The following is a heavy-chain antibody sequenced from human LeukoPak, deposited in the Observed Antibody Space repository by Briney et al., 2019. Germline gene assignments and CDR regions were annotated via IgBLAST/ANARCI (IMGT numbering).Heavy chain of an antibody. CDR1: GYTFTSYG. CDR2: ISAYNGNT. D-gene: IGHD1-26*01. CDR3: ARDEWELPGVLESALFDS. J-gene: IGHJ4*02. Sequence: ASVKVSCKASGYTFTSYGISWVRQAPGQGLEWMGWISAYNGNTNYAQKLQGRVTMTTDTSTSTAYMELRSLRSDDTAVYYCARDEWELPGVLESALFDSWGQGTLVTVSS. V-gene: IGHV1-18*01.